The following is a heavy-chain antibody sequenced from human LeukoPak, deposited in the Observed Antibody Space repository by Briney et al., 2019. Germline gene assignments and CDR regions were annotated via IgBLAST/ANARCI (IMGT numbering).Heavy chain of an antibody. CDR3: ARDRLGYSYGPNWFDP. CDR2: IKQDGSEK. Sequence: GGSLRLSCAASGFTFSSYWMSWVRQAPGKGLEWVANIKQDGSEKYYVDSVKGRFTISRDNAKNSLYLQMDSLRAEDTAVYYCARDRLGYSYGPNWFDPWGQGTLVTVSS. V-gene: IGHV3-7*01. J-gene: IGHJ5*02. CDR1: GFTFSSYW. D-gene: IGHD5-18*01.